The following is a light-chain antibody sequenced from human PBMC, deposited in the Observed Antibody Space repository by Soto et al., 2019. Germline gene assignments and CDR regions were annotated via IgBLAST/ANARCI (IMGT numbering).Light chain of an antibody. CDR1: QSISNY. V-gene: IGKV1-39*01. CDR3: QQSHGTPLT. J-gene: IGKJ4*01. CDR2: AAS. Sequence: DMEMTQSPSSLSASVGDRVTITCRANQSISNYLNWYQHKPGKVPKLLIYAASSLQSGVPTRFSGSGSGTHFTLTINSLQPEDFATYYCQQSHGTPLTFGGGTKIEIK.